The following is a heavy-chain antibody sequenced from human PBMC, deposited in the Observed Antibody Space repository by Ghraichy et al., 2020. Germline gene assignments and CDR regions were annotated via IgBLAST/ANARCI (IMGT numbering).Heavy chain of an antibody. J-gene: IGHJ4*02. V-gene: IGHV3-23*01. CDR3: EGLRRRGGTDY. CDR2: ISGSGGST. CDR1: GFTFSSYA. Sequence: GGSLRLSCAASGFTFSSYAMSWVRQAPGKGLEWVSAISGSGGSTYYADSVKGRFTISRDNSKNTLYLQMNSLRAEDTAVYYCEGLRRRGGTDYWGQGTLVTVSS. D-gene: IGHD4-17*01.